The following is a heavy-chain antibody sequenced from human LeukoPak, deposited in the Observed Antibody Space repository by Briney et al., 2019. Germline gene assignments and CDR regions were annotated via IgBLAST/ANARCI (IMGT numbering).Heavy chain of an antibody. D-gene: IGHD6-13*01. Sequence: PSETLSLTCTVSGGSISSSSYYWGWIRQPPGKGLEWIGSIYYSGSTYYNPSLKSRVTISVDTSKNQFSLKLSSVTAADTAVYYCARDRSLHGSSWYAVGRGVIDYWGQGTLVTVSS. V-gene: IGHV4-39*07. CDR1: GGSISSSSYY. CDR2: IYYSGST. CDR3: ARDRSLHGSSWYAVGRGVIDY. J-gene: IGHJ4*02.